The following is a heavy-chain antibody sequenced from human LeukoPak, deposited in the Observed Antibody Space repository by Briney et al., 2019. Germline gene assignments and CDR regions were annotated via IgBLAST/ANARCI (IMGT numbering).Heavy chain of an antibody. CDR3: GRGERYSSGWPYFDY. V-gene: IGHV4-59*01. Sequence: SETLSLTCTVSGGSISSYYWSWIRQPPGKGLEWIGYIYYSGGTNYNPSLKSRVTISVYTSQNQFSLNLTSVTAADTAVYYCGRGERYSSGWPYFDYWGQGTLVTVSS. CDR1: GGSISSYY. CDR2: IYYSGGT. J-gene: IGHJ4*02. D-gene: IGHD6-19*01.